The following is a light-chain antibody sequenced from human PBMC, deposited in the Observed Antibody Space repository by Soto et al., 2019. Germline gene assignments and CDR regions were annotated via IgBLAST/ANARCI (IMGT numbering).Light chain of an antibody. CDR3: QQYDNLPLYT. CDR1: QDISNF. V-gene: IGKV1-33*01. CDR2: DAS. J-gene: IGKJ2*01. Sequence: DIQMTQSPSSLSASVGDRVTITCQASQDISNFLSWYQQKPGKAPKLLIYDASTLETGVPSRFSGSGSGTDFTFTISSLQPEDIATYYCQQYDNLPLYTFGQGTKLEIK.